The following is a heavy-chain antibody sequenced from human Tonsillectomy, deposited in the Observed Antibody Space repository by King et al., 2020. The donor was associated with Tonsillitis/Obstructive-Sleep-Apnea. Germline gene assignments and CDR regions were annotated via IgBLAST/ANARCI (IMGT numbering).Heavy chain of an antibody. J-gene: IGHJ4*02. CDR2: INHSGST. V-gene: IGHV4-34*01. CDR1: GGSFSGYY. D-gene: IGHD2-15*01. CDR3: ARPGDCSGGSCYQDY. Sequence: VQLQQWGAGLLKPSETLSLTCAVYGGSFSGYYWSWIRQPPGKGLEWIGEINHSGSTNYNPSLKSRVTISVDTSKNQFFLKLSSVTAADTAVYYCARPGDCSGGSCYQDYWGQGTLVTVSS.